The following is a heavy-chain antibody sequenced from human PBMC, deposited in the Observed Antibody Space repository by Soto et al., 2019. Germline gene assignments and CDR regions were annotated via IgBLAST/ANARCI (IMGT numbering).Heavy chain of an antibody. Sequence: PSETLSLTCTVSGGSISGYYWSWLRQPPGKGLEWIGYIYYSGSTNYNPSLKSRVTISVDTSKNQFSLKLSSVTAADTAVYYCARREEDWFDPWGQGTLVTVSS. J-gene: IGHJ5*02. CDR2: IYYSGST. V-gene: IGHV4-59*08. CDR1: GGSISGYY. CDR3: ARREEDWFDP.